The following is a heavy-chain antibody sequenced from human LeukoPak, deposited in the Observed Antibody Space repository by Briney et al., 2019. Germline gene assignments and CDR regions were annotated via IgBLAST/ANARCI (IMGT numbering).Heavy chain of an antibody. CDR1: GFTFSNYG. V-gene: IGHV3-23*01. Sequence: GGSLRLSCAASGFTFSNYGMSWVRQAPGKGLEWVSSLSGSGGNTHYADSVKGRFTISRDNSKNTLYLQMNSLRAEDTAVYYCAKEGGYCSSTSCYLYYMDVWGKGTTVTVSS. CDR2: LSGSGGNT. CDR3: AKEGGYCSSTSCYLYYMDV. J-gene: IGHJ6*03. D-gene: IGHD2-2*01.